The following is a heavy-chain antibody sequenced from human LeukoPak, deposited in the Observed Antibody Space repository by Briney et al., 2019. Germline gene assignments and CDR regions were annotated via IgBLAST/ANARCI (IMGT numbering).Heavy chain of an antibody. CDR3: ARAYYDSSGKTPPDY. CDR2: INPNSGGT. J-gene: IGHJ4*02. CDR1: GYTFTGYY. V-gene: IGHV1-2*04. Sequence: GASVKVSCKASGYTFTGYYMHWVRQAPGQGLEWMGWINPNSGGTNYAQKFQGWVTMTRDTSISTAYMELSRLRSDDTAVYYCARAYYDSSGKTPPDYRGQGTLVTVSS. D-gene: IGHD3-22*01.